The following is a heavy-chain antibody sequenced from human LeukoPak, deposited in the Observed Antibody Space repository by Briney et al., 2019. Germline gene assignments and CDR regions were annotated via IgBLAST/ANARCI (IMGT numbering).Heavy chain of an antibody. CDR2: ISAYNGNT. V-gene: IGHV1-18*01. CDR1: GYTFTSYG. CDR3: ARDRAHNWNYVHFDY. J-gene: IGHJ4*02. Sequence: ASVKVSCKASGYTFTSYGISRVRQAPGRGLEWMGWISAYNGNTNYAQKLQGRVTMTTDTSTSTAYMELRSLRSDDTAVYYCARDRAHNWNYVHFDYWGQGTLVTVSS. D-gene: IGHD1-7*01.